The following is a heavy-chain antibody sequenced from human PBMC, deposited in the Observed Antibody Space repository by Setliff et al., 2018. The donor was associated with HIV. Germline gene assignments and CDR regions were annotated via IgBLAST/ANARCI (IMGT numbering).Heavy chain of an antibody. CDR2: IYPGDSDT. Sequence: GESLKISCEGSGYIFTTYWIGWVRKMPGKGLEWMGIIYPGDSDTRYRPSFQGQVTISSDKSISTAYLQWSSLKASDTAMYYFASSTSMSTKMFDFWGQGTLVTVSS. V-gene: IGHV5-51*01. D-gene: IGHD3-16*01. CDR3: ASSTSMSTKMFDF. CDR1: GYIFTTYW. J-gene: IGHJ4*02.